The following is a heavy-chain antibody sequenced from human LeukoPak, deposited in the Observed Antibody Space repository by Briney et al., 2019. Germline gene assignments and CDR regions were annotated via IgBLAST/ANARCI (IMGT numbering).Heavy chain of an antibody. J-gene: IGHJ4*02. CDR1: GFIFSSYW. V-gene: IGHV3-7*05. D-gene: IGHD1-14*01. CDR3: ARDITAFDY. CDR2: IKPDGSEK. Sequence: GGSLRLSCEASGFIFSSYWMSWVRQAPGKGPEWVANIKPDGSEKYYVDSMKGRFTISRDNGKNSLYLQMNSLRAEDTAVYYCARDITAFDYWGQGTLVTVSS.